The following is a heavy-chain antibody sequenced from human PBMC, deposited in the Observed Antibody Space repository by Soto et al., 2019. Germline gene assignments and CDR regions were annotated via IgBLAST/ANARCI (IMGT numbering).Heavy chain of an antibody. CDR3: ARSGSGYSGYDPTGADY. Sequence: QVQLVQSGAEVKKPGASVKVSCKASGYTFTSYGISWVRQAPGQGLEWMGWISAYNGNTNYAQKLQGRVTMTTDTSTSRAYMEQRSLRSDDTAVYYCARSGSGYSGYDPTGADYWGQGTLVAVSS. D-gene: IGHD5-12*01. CDR1: GYTFTSYG. V-gene: IGHV1-18*01. CDR2: ISAYNGNT. J-gene: IGHJ4*02.